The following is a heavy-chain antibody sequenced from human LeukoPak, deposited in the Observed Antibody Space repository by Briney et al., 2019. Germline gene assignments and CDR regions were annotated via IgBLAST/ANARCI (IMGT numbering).Heavy chain of an antibody. CDR1: GFTFSSYG. D-gene: IGHD2-8*02. Sequence: GGSLRLSCAASGFTFSSYGMHWVRQAPGKGLEWVAVISYDGSNKYYADSVKGRYTISRDNSKNTLYLQMNSLRAEDTAVYYCAKDRVVYAPPDYWGQGTLVTVSS. V-gene: IGHV3-30*18. CDR3: AKDRVVYAPPDY. J-gene: IGHJ4*02. CDR2: ISYDGSNK.